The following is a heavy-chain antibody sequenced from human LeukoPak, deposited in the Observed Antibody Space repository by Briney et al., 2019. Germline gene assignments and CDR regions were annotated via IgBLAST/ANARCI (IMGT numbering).Heavy chain of an antibody. Sequence: ASVKVSCKASGYTFTSYGISWVRQAPGQGLEWMGWISAYNGNTNYAQKLQGRVTMTTDTSTSTAYMEMRSLRSDDTAVYYCARDLYPTHCGSGSYFDYWGQGTLVTVSS. J-gene: IGHJ4*02. V-gene: IGHV1-18*01. CDR1: GYTFTSYG. D-gene: IGHD3-10*01. CDR3: ARDLYPTHCGSGSYFDY. CDR2: ISAYNGNT.